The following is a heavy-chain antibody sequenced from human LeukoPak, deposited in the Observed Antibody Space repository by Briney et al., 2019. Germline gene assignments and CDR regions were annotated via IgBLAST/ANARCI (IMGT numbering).Heavy chain of an antibody. V-gene: IGHV4-34*01. Sequence: PSETLSLTCAVYGGSFSGYYWSWIRQPPGKGLEWIGEINHSGSTNYNPSLKSRVTISVDTSKNQFSLKLSSVTAVDTAVYYCARRTRNYYGMDVWGQGTTVTVSS. D-gene: IGHD2-2*01. CDR2: INHSGST. CDR1: GGSFSGYY. J-gene: IGHJ6*02. CDR3: ARRTRNYYGMDV.